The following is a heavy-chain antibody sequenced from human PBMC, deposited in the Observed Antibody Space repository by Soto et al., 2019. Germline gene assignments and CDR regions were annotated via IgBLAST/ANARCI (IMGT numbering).Heavy chain of an antibody. Sequence: PGGSLRLSCAASGFTFSSYAMSWVRQTPGKGLEWVSAISDFGATTYYADSVKGRFTISRDNSKNTLYLQMNSLRAEDTAVYYCAKGASSLGAFDIWGQGTMVTVSS. J-gene: IGHJ3*02. CDR1: GFTFSSYA. CDR2: ISDFGATT. V-gene: IGHV3-23*01. CDR3: AKGASSLGAFDI. D-gene: IGHD2-2*01.